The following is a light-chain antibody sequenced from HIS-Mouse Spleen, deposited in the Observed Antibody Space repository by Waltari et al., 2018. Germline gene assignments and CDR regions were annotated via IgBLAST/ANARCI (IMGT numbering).Light chain of an antibody. CDR1: SRDVGSYNL. Sequence: QSALTQPASVSGSPGPSITLSCTGTSRDVGSYNLVSWYQQHPGKAPKLMIYEGSTRPSGVSNRFSGSKSGNTASLTISGLQAEDEADYYCCSYAGSSTWVFGGGTKLTVL. CDR2: EGS. V-gene: IGLV2-23*01. CDR3: CSYAGSSTWV. J-gene: IGLJ3*02.